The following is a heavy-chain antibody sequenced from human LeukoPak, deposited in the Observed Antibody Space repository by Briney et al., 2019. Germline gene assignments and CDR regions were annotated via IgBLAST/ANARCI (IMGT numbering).Heavy chain of an antibody. CDR3: ARREGLYCSSTSCYEVRRRPPNWFDP. Sequence: SETLSLTCAVSGVAISRGGYAWNWIRQPPGKGLEWIAYIYHSGTTYYNPSLKSRATISVDTSKNQFSLKLSSVTAADTAVYYCARREGLYCSSTSCYEVRRRPPNWFDPWGQGTLVTVSS. J-gene: IGHJ5*02. CDR2: IYHSGTT. CDR1: GVAISRGGYA. D-gene: IGHD2-2*01. V-gene: IGHV4-30-4*07.